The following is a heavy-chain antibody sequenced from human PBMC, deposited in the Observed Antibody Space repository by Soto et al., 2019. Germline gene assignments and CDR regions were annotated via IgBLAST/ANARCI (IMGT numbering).Heavy chain of an antibody. J-gene: IGHJ3*02. D-gene: IGHD5-12*01. V-gene: IGHV4-39*01. Sequence: SETLSLTCTVSGGSISSSSYYWGWIRQPPGKGLEWIGSIYYSGSTYYNPSLKSRVTISVDTSKNQFSLKLSSVTAADTAVYYCARHKSGDGYNPDAFDIWGQGTMVTVS. CDR3: ARHKSGDGYNPDAFDI. CDR1: GGSISSSSYY. CDR2: IYYSGST.